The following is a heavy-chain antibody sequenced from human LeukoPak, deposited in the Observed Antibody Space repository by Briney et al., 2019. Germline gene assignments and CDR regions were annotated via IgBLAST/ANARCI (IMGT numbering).Heavy chain of an antibody. CDR3: TRDRSRAEDD. Sequence: GGSLRLSCEASGFTFSGHWMSWVRQAPGKGLEWVANINQGGSDKYYVDSVKGRFTISRDNANNLLYLQMNSLRGEDTAVYYCTRDRSRAEDDWGQGTLVTVSS. V-gene: IGHV3-7*01. D-gene: IGHD1-14*01. CDR1: GFTFSGHW. CDR2: INQGGSDK. J-gene: IGHJ4*02.